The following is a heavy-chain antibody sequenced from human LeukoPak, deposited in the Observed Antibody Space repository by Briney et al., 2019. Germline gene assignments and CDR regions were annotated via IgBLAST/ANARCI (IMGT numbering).Heavy chain of an antibody. CDR3: AKPVLDTYGLR. D-gene: IGHD5-18*01. Sequence: GESLKISCQVSGYIFTDYWIGWVRQMPGKGLEWMGTIYPGDSHTSYSPSFQGQVTISADKSINTAYLEWRSLKASDTAMYYCAKPVLDTYGLRWGQGTLVTVSS. J-gene: IGHJ4*02. CDR1: GYIFTDYW. V-gene: IGHV5-51*01. CDR2: IYPGDSHT.